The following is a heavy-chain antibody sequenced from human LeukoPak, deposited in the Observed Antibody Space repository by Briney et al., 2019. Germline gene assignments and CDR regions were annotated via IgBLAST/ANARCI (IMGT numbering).Heavy chain of an antibody. CDR1: GFTFRNYG. CDR2: ISYDGSNK. J-gene: IGHJ4*02. V-gene: IGHV3-30*18. D-gene: IGHD3-22*01. Sequence: GGSLRLSCAASGFTFRNYGMHWVRQAPGKGLDWVAVISYDGSNKYYADSVKGRFTISRDNSKNTLYLQMNSLRAEDTAVYYCAKDRGSGYHYFDYWGQGTLVTVSS. CDR3: AKDRGSGYHYFDY.